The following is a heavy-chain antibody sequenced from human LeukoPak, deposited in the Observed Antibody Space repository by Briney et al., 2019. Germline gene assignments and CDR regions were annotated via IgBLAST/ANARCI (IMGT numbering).Heavy chain of an antibody. CDR3: TRDRKYCDDSGGYSPSYCYGMDV. Sequence: PSETLSLTCAVYGGSFSGYYWSWIRQPPGKGLEWIGEINHSGSTNYNPSLKSRVTISVDTSKNQFSLKLSSVTAADTAVYYCTRDRKYCDDSGGYSPSYCYGMDVWGQGTTVTVSS. J-gene: IGHJ6*02. CDR2: INHSGST. V-gene: IGHV4-34*01. D-gene: IGHD3-22*01. CDR1: GGSFSGYY.